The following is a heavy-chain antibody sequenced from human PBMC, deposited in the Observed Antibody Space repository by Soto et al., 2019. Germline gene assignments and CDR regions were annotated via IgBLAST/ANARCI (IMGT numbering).Heavy chain of an antibody. D-gene: IGHD3-22*01. V-gene: IGHV1-69*01. CDR2: IIPIFGTA. Sequence: QVQLVQSGAEVKKPGSSVKVSCKASGGTFSSYAISWVRQAPGQGLEWMGGIIPIFGTANYAQKFQGRVTITADESTSTAYMELSSLRSEDTAVYYCARDRGYDSSGNHADGCFDYWGQGTLVTVSS. CDR1: GGTFSSYA. J-gene: IGHJ4*02. CDR3: ARDRGYDSSGNHADGCFDY.